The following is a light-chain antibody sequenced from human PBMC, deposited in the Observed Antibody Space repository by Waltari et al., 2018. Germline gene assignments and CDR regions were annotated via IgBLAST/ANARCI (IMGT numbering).Light chain of an antibody. CDR3: QQSYSTPFT. CDR2: GAS. Sequence: DIQMTQSPSSLSASVVDRVTITCRESQSISKYLNWYKQKPGKAPKLLIYGASSLQSGVPPRFSGSGSGTEFTLTISSLQPEDFATYSCQQSYSTPFTFGPGTKVDIK. J-gene: IGKJ3*01. V-gene: IGKV1-39*01. CDR1: QSISKY.